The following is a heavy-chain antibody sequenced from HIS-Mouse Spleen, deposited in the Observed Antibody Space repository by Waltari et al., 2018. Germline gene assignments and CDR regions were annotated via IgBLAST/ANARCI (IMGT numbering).Heavy chain of an antibody. CDR1: GGSFSGYY. V-gene: IGHV4-34*01. J-gene: IGHJ3*02. Sequence: QVQLQQWGAGLLKPSETLSLTCAVYGGSFSGYYWSWISQPPGKGLEWIGEIKHSGSTNYNPSLNSRVTISVDTSKNQFSLKLSSVTAADTAVYYCARGRFHSWNDAFDIWGQGTKVTVSS. D-gene: IGHD1-1*01. CDR3: ARGRFHSWNDAFDI. CDR2: IKHSGST.